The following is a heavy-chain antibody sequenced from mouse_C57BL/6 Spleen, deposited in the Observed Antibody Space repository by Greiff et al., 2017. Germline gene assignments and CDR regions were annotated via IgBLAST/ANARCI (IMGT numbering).Heavy chain of an antibody. D-gene: IGHD1-1*01. Sequence: VQLQQSGAELLKPGASVKLSCKATGYTFTGYWIEWVKQRPGQGLEWIGKFFPGSGSTKYNEKFKGKATFTADKSSNTAYMQLSSVTTEDSAVYYCARSGYYDASSWSMDYWGQGTSVTVSS. CDR3: ARSGYYDASSWSMDY. J-gene: IGHJ4*01. CDR2: FFPGSGST. CDR1: GYTFTGYW. V-gene: IGHV1-9*01.